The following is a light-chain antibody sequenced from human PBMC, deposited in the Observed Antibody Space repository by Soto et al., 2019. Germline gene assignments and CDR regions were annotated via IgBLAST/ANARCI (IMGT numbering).Light chain of an antibody. Sequence: DIPLTQSPSFLSASVGARVTITCRASQGIGSYLAWYQQRPGKAPKLLIYAASTLQSGVPSMFSCSGSGTEFTLTISSLQPEDFATFYCQQLNSYPRTFGQGTKLEIK. J-gene: IGKJ2*01. CDR2: AAS. CDR1: QGIGSY. CDR3: QQLNSYPRT. V-gene: IGKV1-9*01.